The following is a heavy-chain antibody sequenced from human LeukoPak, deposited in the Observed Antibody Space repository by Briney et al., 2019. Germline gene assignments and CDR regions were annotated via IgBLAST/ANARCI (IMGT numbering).Heavy chain of an antibody. CDR1: GITFSTYW. CDR2: INSDGSTT. D-gene: IGHD3-22*01. Sequence: PGGSLRLSCAASGITFSTYWMPWVRQAPGKGLVWVSRINSDGSTTSYVDSVEGRFTISRDNAENTLYLQMNSLRAEDTAVYYCARAGTVVDYDPSDAFDVWGQGTMVTVSS. J-gene: IGHJ3*01. V-gene: IGHV3-74*01. CDR3: ARAGTVVDYDPSDAFDV.